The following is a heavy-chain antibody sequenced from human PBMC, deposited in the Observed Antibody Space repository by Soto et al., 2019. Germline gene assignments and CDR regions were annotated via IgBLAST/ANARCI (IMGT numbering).Heavy chain of an antibody. D-gene: IGHD2-21*02. J-gene: IGHJ6*02. Sequence: PSETLSLTCTVSGGSISSGDYYWSWIRQPPGKGLEWIGYIYYSGSTYYNPSLKSRVTISVDTSKNQFSLKLSSVTAADTAVYYCARSTVPLAVMAVWGQGTTVTVSS. CDR2: IYYSGST. CDR3: ARSTVPLAVMAV. CDR1: GGSISSGDYY. V-gene: IGHV4-30-4*01.